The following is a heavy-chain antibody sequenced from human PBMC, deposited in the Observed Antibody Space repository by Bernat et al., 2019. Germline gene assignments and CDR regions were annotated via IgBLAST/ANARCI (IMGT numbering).Heavy chain of an antibody. CDR1: GFTFSSYA. V-gene: IGHV3-23*01. CDR3: AKDDDVVIFSFDY. D-gene: IGHD4-23*01. J-gene: IGHJ4*02. CDR2: IDGSGGSR. Sequence: EVQLLESGGGLVQPGGSLRLSCAASGFTFSSYAMSWVRQAPGKGLEWVSAIDGSGGSRYYADSVKGRFTMSRENSKNALYLQMNSLRAEDTAVYYCAKDDDVVIFSFDYWGQGTLVTVSS.